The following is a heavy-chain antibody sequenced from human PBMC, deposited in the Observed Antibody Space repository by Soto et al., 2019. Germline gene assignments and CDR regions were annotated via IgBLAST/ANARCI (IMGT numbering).Heavy chain of an antibody. CDR2: ISYDGSNK. J-gene: IGHJ4*02. Sequence: PGGSLRLSCADSGFTFTDYGMHWVRQAPGKGLEWVAVISYDGSNKNYADSVKGRFTISRDNSKDILYLQMNSLRAEDTAVYYCAKNPGYYYDSTGYHFDYWGQGTLVTVSS. V-gene: IGHV3-30*18. CDR1: GFTFTDYG. D-gene: IGHD3-22*01. CDR3: AKNPGYYYDSTGYHFDY.